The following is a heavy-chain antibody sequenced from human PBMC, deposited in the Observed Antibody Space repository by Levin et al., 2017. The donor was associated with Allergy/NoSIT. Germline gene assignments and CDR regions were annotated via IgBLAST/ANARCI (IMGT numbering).Heavy chain of an antibody. J-gene: IGHJ4*02. CDR3: AKGPDSSSSRGYYFDY. CDR1: GFTFSSYA. D-gene: IGHD6-6*01. V-gene: IGHV3-23*01. CDR2: ISASGGST. Sequence: PGGSLRLSCAASGFTFSSYALSWVRQAPGKGLEWVSVISASGGSTDYADSVKGRFIISRDNSKNTLYLQMNSLRAEDTAVYYCAKGPDSSSSRGYYFDYWGQGTLVTVSS.